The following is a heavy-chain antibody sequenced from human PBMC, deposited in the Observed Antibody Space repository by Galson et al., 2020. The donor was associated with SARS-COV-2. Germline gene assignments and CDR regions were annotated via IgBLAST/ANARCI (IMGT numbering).Heavy chain of an antibody. CDR2: TYYNGGT. D-gene: IGHD1-1*01. J-gene: IGHJ4*02. V-gene: IGHV4-59*01. Sequence: SQTLSLTCTVSGESMTGYYWAWIRQPPGKGLEWIGYTYYNGGTSYSRSLRGRVTISVDTSNNQVSLNLNSVTAADTAVYYCAREATKFTWNGLFDYWGQGTLVTVSS. CDR1: GESMTGYY. CDR3: AREATKFTWNGLFDY.